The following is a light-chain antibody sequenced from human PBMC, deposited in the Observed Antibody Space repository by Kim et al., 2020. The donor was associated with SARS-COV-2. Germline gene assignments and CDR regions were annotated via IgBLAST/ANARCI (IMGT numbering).Light chain of an antibody. CDR3: LSYTATRTLV. J-gene: IGLJ2*01. Sequence: KSLTLACTGTSSDVGAYDYVSWCQQHPGKAPKHLIYDVTSRPSGISNRFSGSKSGNTASLTISGLQAEDEANYYCLSYTATRTLVFGGGTQLTVL. CDR2: DVT. V-gene: IGLV2-14*03. CDR1: SSDVGAYDY.